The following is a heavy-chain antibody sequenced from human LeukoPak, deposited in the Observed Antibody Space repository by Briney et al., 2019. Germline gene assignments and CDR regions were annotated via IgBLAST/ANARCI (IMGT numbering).Heavy chain of an antibody. D-gene: IGHD3-16*02. CDR3: ARGFKRGSYRYYYYYMDV. V-gene: IGHV4-59*01. CDR1: GGSISSYY. CDR2: IYYSGST. J-gene: IGHJ6*03. Sequence: SETLSLTCTVSGGSISSYYWSWIRQPPGKGLEWIGYIYYSGSTNYNPSLKSRVTISVDTSKNQFSLKLSSVTAADTAVYYCARGFKRGSYRYYYYYMDVWGKGTTVTVSS.